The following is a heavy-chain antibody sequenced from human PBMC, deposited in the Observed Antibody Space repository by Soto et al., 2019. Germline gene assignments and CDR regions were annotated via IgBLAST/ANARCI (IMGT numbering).Heavy chain of an antibody. CDR1: GGSISSSNYH. CDR3: ERRRVYDDLDY. Sequence: SETLSLTCTVSGGSISSSNYHWGWIRQPPGKGLEWIGTIFYTGNSYYNPSLKSRVTISVDTSKNQFSLKLSSVTAADTAVYYCERRRVYDDLDYWGQGILVTVS. J-gene: IGHJ4*02. CDR2: IFYTGNS. V-gene: IGHV4-39*01. D-gene: IGHD4-17*01.